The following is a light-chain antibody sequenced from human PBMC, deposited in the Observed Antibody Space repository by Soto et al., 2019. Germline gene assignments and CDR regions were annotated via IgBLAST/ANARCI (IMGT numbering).Light chain of an antibody. CDR1: QSVSSSY. CDR2: GAS. Sequence: IVLTQYPGSLCVSPGARASLPCRASQSVSSSYLAWYQQKPGQAPRLLIYGASSRATGIPDRFSGSGSGTDFTLTISRLEPEDFAVYYCQQYGSSRTFGQGTKVDIK. J-gene: IGKJ1*01. CDR3: QQYGSSRT. V-gene: IGKV3-20*01.